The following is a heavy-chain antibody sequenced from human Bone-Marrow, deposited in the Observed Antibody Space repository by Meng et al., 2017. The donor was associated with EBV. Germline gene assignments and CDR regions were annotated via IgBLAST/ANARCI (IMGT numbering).Heavy chain of an antibody. CDR3: ASESGRGFTPDY. CDR2: LIHVTGVE. CDR1: GGTFRSDA. V-gene: IGHV1-69*01. J-gene: IGHJ4*02. Sequence: QGEGGPSGAELKKPGCSVRGPCTASGGTFRSDAMRWVRPAPGQGLVWMGGLIHVTGVEHYAEKFQDRVSINADESTSTHYLELSSLRSEDTAIYFCASESGRGFTPDYWGQGTLVTVSS. D-gene: IGHD3-10*01.